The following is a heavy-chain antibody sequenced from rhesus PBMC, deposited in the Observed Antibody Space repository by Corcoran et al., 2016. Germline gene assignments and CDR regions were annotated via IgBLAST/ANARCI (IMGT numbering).Heavy chain of an antibody. CDR2: TDGRTTST. Sequence: QVQLQESGPGVVKPSETLSLTCAVSGGSISDSYRWSWIRQPPGKGLEWIGYTDGRTTSTNDNPSLKSRVTIAKDTSKNQFSLKLSSVSAADTAVYYCARPSNGLDSWGQGVVVTVSS. D-gene: IGHD3-9*01. J-gene: IGHJ6*01. V-gene: IGHV4S10*01. CDR1: GGSISDSYR. CDR3: ARPSNGLDS.